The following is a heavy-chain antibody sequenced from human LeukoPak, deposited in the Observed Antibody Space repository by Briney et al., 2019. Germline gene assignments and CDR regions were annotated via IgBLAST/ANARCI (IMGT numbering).Heavy chain of an antibody. CDR1: GFTFSSYG. V-gene: IGHV3-33*01. D-gene: IGHD3-9*01. CDR3: ARIGDPDDILTGYYFGGWNWFDP. CDR2: IWYDGSNK. J-gene: IGHJ5*02. Sequence: PGRSLRLSCAASGFTFSSYGMHWVRQAPGKGLEWVAVIWYDGSNKYYADSVKGRFTISRDNSKNTLYLQMNSLRAEDTAVYYCARIGDPDDILTGYYFGGWNWFDPWGQGTLVTVSS.